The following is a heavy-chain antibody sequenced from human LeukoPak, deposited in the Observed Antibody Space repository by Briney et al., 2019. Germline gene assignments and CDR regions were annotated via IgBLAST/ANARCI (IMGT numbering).Heavy chain of an antibody. J-gene: IGHJ6*04. D-gene: IGHD3-10*02. Sequence: GGSLRLSCAASGFTFSTYWMTWVRQAPGKGLEWVANIKQDGSEKYFVDSVKGRFTISRDNANNSLYLQMNSLRAEDTAVYYCAELGITMIGGVWGKGTTVTISS. CDR1: GFTFSTYW. CDR2: IKQDGSEK. CDR3: AELGITMIGGV. V-gene: IGHV3-7*01.